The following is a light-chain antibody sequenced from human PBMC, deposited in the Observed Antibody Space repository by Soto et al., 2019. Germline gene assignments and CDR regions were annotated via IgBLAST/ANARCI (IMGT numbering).Light chain of an antibody. CDR1: HSVNSD. CDR2: DAS. Sequence: EIVMTQSPATLSVSPGERATLSCRASHSVNSDLAWYQQNPGQAPRLLIHDASTRATGIPVRFSASGSGTEFTLTISSLQSEDFAIYYCQQYNNWPLGFGGGTKVEIK. J-gene: IGKJ4*01. V-gene: IGKV3-15*01. CDR3: QQYNNWPLG.